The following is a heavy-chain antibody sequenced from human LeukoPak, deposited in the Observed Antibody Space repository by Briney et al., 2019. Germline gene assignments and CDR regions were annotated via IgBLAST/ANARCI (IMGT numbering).Heavy chain of an antibody. D-gene: IGHD2-15*01. V-gene: IGHV4-34*01. CDR1: GGSFSGYY. CDR2: INHSGST. Sequence: SETLSLTCAVYGGSFSGYYWSWIRQPPGKGLEWIGEINHSGSTNYNPSLKSRVTISVDTSKNQFSLKLSSVTAADTAVYYCARGRLGCSGGSCYCCNFDHWGQGTLVTVSS. CDR3: ARGRLGCSGGSCYCCNFDH. J-gene: IGHJ4*02.